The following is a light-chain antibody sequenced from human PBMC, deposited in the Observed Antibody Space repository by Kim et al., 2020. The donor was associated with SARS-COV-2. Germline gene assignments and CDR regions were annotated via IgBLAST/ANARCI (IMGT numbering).Light chain of an antibody. CDR2: DTD. J-gene: IGLJ3*02. V-gene: IGLV7-46*01. Sequence: QAVVTQEPSLTVSPGGTVTLTCGSSTGAVTSGHYPYWFQQKPGQAPRTLIYDTDNKHSWTPARFSGSLLGGKAALTLSGAQPEDEAEYYCLLSFSDTRAVLFGGGTQLTVL. CDR1: TGAVTSGHY. CDR3: LLSFSDTRAVL.